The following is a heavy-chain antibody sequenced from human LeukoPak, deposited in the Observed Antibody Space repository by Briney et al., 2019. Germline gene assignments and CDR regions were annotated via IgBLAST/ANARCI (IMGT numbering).Heavy chain of an antibody. CDR2: ISSSSSYI. V-gene: IGHV3-21*01. Sequence: GGSLRLSCAASGFTFSSYSMSWVRQAPGKGLEWVSSISSSSSYIYYADSVKGRFTISRDNAKNSLYLQMNSLRAEDTAVYYCAREGPSTVTEYNWFDPWGQGTLVTVSS. D-gene: IGHD4-17*01. CDR1: GFTFSSYS. CDR3: AREGPSTVTEYNWFDP. J-gene: IGHJ5*02.